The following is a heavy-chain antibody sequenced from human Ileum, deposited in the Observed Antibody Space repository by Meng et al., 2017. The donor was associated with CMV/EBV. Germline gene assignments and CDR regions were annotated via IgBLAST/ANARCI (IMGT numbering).Heavy chain of an antibody. D-gene: IGHD4-11*01. Sequence: GGSLRLSCAVSGFTFSSYAMSWVRQAPGKGLEWVSDISGSGGRTYYADSVKGRFTISRDNSKNTLYLQMDSLRAEDTALYYCAKGGFLQSMDVWGQGTTVTVSS. V-gene: IGHV3-23*01. CDR2: ISGSGGRT. J-gene: IGHJ6*02. CDR1: GFTFSSYA. CDR3: AKGGFLQSMDV.